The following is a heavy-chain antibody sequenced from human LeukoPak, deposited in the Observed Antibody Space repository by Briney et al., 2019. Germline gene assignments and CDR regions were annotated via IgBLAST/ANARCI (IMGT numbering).Heavy chain of an antibody. CDR1: GYTFTGYY. CDR3: ATKADSSGSQFDY. Sequence: SVKVSCKASGYTFTGYYMHWVRQAPGQGLEWMGRIIPIFGTANYAQKFQGRVTITTDESTSTAYMELSSLRSEDTAVYYCATKADSSGSQFDYWGQGTLVTVSS. CDR2: IIPIFGTA. V-gene: IGHV1-69*05. D-gene: IGHD3-22*01. J-gene: IGHJ4*02.